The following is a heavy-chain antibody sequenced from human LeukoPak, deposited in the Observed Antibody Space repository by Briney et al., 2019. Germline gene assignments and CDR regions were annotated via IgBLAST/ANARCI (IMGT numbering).Heavy chain of an antibody. D-gene: IGHD4-17*01. J-gene: IGHJ2*01. Sequence: SETLSLTCSVSGGSMNNYYWSWIRQAAGTGPEWIGRVYTSGSTNYNPSVKSRVTMSVDTSKKQLSLILTSVTAADTAVYYCARVSVTHDYGDRLPNWYFDIWGRGTLVTVSS. CDR2: VYTSGST. CDR3: ARVSVTHDYGDRLPNWYFDI. CDR1: GGSMNNYY. V-gene: IGHV4-4*07.